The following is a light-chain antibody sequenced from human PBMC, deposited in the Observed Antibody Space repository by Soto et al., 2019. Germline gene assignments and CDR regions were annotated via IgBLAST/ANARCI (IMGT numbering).Light chain of an antibody. CDR1: SSNIGAGYD. J-gene: IGLJ2*01. Sequence: QSVLTQPPSVSGAPGPRVTISCTGSSSNIGAGYDVHWYQQLPGTAPKLLIYGNSNRPSRVPDRISGSKSGTSASLAITGLQAEDEADYYCQTYDSSLGGYVVFGGGTKLTVL. CDR2: GNS. CDR3: QTYDSSLGGYVV. V-gene: IGLV1-40*01.